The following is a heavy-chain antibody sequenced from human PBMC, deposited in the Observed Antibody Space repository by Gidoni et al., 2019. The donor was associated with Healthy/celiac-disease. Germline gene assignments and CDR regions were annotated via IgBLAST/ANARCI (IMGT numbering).Heavy chain of an antibody. CDR1: GYTFTSYG. J-gene: IGHJ4*02. V-gene: IGHV1-18*01. CDR2: ISAYNGNT. D-gene: IGHD3-16*02. Sequence: QVQLVQSGAEVKKPGASVKVSCKASGYTFTSYGISWVRQAPGQGLEWMGWISAYNGNTNYAQKLQGRVTMTTDTSTSTAYMELRSLRSDDTAVYYCARHRVDDYVWGSYRYKDYWGQGTLVTVSS. CDR3: ARHRVDDYVWGSYRYKDY.